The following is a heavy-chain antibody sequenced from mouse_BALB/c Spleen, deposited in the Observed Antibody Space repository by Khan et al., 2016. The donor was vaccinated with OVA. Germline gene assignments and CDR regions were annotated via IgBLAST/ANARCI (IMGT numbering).Heavy chain of an antibody. D-gene: IGHD2-14*01. Sequence: EVQLQQSGPEVVKPGASVKISCKTSGYTFTEYTMHWVKQSHGKSLEWVGGIIPSNGATKYNQKFKGKATLTVDKSSSTAYMELRSLTSEDSAFYYVSRDGAYYRYSWFAYWGHGTLVTVSA. CDR3: SRDGAYYRYSWFAY. CDR1: GYTFTEYT. CDR2: IIPSNGAT. J-gene: IGHJ3*01. V-gene: IGHV1-18*01.